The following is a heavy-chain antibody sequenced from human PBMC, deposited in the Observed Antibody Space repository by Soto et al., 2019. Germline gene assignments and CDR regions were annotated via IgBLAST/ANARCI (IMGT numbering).Heavy chain of an antibody. Sequence: QVQLVQSGAEVKKPGASVKVSCKASGYTFTSYGISWVRQAPGQGLEWMGWTSAYNGNTNYAQKLQGRVTMSTDTAASTAYLGVRRLRSDDAAVYYCARSSGTSSIWLDPWGQGNVVSVSS. CDR3: ARSSGTSSIWLDP. D-gene: IGHD1-26*01. J-gene: IGHJ5*02. CDR1: GYTFTSYG. V-gene: IGHV1-18*01. CDR2: TSAYNGNT.